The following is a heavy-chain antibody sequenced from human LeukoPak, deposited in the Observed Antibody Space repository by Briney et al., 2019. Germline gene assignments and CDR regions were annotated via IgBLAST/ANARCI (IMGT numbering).Heavy chain of an antibody. D-gene: IGHD2-15*01. CDR3: ARATDSGGYYYMDV. V-gene: IGHV4-34*01. CDR2: INHSGST. CDR1: GGSFSGYY. J-gene: IGHJ6*03. Sequence: PSETLSLTCAVYGGSFSGYYWSWIRQPPGKGLEWIGEINHSGSTNYNPSLKSRVTISVDTSKNQFSLKLSSVTAADTAVYYCARATDSGGYYYMDVWGKGTTVTVSS.